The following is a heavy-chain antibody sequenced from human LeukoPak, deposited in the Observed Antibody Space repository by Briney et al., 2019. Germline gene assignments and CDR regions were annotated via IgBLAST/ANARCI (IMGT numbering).Heavy chain of an antibody. V-gene: IGHV3-33*01. CDR3: ARELFGSGSCPDG. D-gene: IGHD3-10*01. CDR1: GFPFSYYA. CDR2: IWSEGSNK. Sequence: GGSLRLSCAASGFPFSYYAIHWVRQAPGKGLEWVALIWSEGSNKYYADSVKGRITISRDNSKNTVYLQMNSLRAEDTAVYYCARELFGSGSCPDGWGQGTLVTVSS. J-gene: IGHJ4*02.